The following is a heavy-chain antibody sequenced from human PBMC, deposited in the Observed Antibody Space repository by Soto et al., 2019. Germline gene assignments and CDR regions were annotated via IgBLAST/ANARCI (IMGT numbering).Heavy chain of an antibody. CDR3: AASPGWWRLDH. CDR1: GDSVSSTHW. D-gene: IGHD6-19*01. Sequence: QVQLQESGPGLVKPSGTLSLTCAVSGDSVSSTHWWNWVRQPPGKGLEWIGEMYHSGSTNYNPSLKSRVTISVDKSTNQFSLRLSSVTAADTAVYYCAASPGWWRLDHWGQGTLVTVPS. CDR2: MYHSGST. J-gene: IGHJ4*02. V-gene: IGHV4-4*02.